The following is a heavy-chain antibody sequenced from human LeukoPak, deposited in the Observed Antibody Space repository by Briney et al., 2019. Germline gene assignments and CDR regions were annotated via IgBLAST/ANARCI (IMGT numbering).Heavy chain of an antibody. CDR3: ARVHWGNYYLNAFDI. CDR1: GFTFSSYA. D-gene: IGHD3-10*01. V-gene: IGHV3-23*01. J-gene: IGHJ3*02. Sequence: GGSLRLSCAASGFTFSSYAMSWVRQAPGKGLEWVSGISGSGGSTYYTDSVKGRFTISRDNPKNTLYLQMNSLRVEDTAVYYCARVHWGNYYLNAFDIWGQGTMVTVSS. CDR2: ISGSGGST.